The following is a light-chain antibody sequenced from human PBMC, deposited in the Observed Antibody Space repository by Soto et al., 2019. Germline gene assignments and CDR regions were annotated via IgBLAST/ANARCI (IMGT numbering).Light chain of an antibody. CDR2: GAS. Sequence: EIVLTQSPGTLSLSPGERATLSCRVSQSISSSYLAWYQQKPGQAPRLLISGASSRATGIPDRFSGSGCGTDFTLSITRLEPEDFAVYYCQHYGSSPPFTFGPGTKVDIK. J-gene: IGKJ3*01. CDR3: QHYGSSPPFT. V-gene: IGKV3-20*01. CDR1: QSISSSY.